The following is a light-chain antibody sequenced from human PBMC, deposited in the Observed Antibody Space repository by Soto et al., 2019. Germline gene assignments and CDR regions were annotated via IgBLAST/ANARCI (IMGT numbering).Light chain of an antibody. V-gene: IGKV1-6*01. CDR1: QGIRND. J-gene: IGKJ4*01. CDR3: LQDYNSPGT. CDR2: AAS. Sequence: IQMTQSHSSLSASVGSLVTTTGRASQGIRNDLGWYQQKPGKAPKLLIYAASSLQSGVPSRFSGSGSGTDFTLTISSLQPEDFATYYCLQDYNSPGTFGRGTKVDIK.